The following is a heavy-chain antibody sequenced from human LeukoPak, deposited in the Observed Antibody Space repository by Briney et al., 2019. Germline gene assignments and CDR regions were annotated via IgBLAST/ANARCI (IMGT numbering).Heavy chain of an antibody. J-gene: IGHJ4*02. CDR2: ISAYNGNP. Sequence: GASVQVSCKASGYSFTNYGISWVRQAPGQGLEWMGWISAYNGNPNYAQKLQGRVTMTTDTSTSTAYMELRSLRSDDKAVYYCARDCDRSGYYCYWGQGTLVTVCS. CDR1: GYSFTNYG. D-gene: IGHD3-22*01. V-gene: IGHV1-18*01. CDR3: ARDCDRSGYYCY.